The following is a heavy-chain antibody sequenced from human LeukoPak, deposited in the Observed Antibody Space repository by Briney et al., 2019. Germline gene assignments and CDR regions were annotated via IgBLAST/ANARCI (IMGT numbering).Heavy chain of an antibody. Sequence: GGSLRLSCVVSGFTFSSYSMNWVRQAPGKGLEWVSSISSSSSYIYYADSVKGRFTISRDNAKNSLYLQMNSLRAEDTAVYYCARGYYDILTGYYHWGQGTLVTVSS. J-gene: IGHJ4*02. CDR3: ARGYYDILTGYYH. CDR1: GFTFSSYS. D-gene: IGHD3-9*01. V-gene: IGHV3-21*01. CDR2: ISSSSSYI.